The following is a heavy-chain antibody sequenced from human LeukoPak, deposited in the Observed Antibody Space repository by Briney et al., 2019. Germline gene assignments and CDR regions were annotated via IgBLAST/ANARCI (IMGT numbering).Heavy chain of an antibody. CDR3: ARGLYYYDSSGYYYEGVFDY. CDR2: ISSSSYI. Sequence: GGSLRLSCAASGFTFSSYSMNWVRQAPGKGLEWVSSISSSSYIYYADSVKGRFTISRDNAKNSLYLQMNSLRAEDTAVYYCARGLYYYDSSGYYYEGVFDYWGQGTLVTVSS. D-gene: IGHD3-22*01. CDR1: GFTFSSYS. J-gene: IGHJ4*02. V-gene: IGHV3-21*01.